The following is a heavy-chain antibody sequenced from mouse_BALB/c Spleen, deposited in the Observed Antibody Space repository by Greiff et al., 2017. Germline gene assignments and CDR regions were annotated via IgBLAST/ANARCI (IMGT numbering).Heavy chain of an antibody. CDR3: ARHYGSSYGYFDV. CDR2: ISNGGGST. D-gene: IGHD1-1*01. V-gene: IGHV5-12-2*01. CDR1: GFTFSSYT. J-gene: IGHJ1*01. Sequence: LVESGGGLVQPGGSLKLSCAASGFTFSSYTMSWVRQTPEKRLEWVAYISNGGGSTYYPDTVKGRFTISRDNAKNTLYLQMSSLKSEDTAMYYCARHYGSSYGYFDVWGAGTTVTVSS.